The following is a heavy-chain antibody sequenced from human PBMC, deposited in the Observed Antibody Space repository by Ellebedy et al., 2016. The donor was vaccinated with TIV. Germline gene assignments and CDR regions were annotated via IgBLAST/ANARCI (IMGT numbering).Heavy chain of an antibody. CDR1: GGSISSSTYY. D-gene: IGHD3/OR15-3a*01. V-gene: IGHV4-39*01. CDR3: ARSLLIFTFDKCYFDL. Sequence: SETLSLTCTVSGGSISSSTYYWGWIRQPPGKGLEWIGTIYNSGSTYYNPSLKSRVTISVDTSINQFSLKLSSVTAADTAVYYCARSLLIFTFDKCYFDLWGRGTLVTVSS. CDR2: IYNSGST. J-gene: IGHJ2*01.